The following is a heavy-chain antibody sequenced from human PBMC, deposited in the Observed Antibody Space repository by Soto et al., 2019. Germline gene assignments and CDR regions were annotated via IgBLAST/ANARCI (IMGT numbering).Heavy chain of an antibody. CDR2: IYYSGST. D-gene: IGHD5-18*01. J-gene: IGHJ4*02. CDR1: GGSISSYY. CDR3: ARTLYSYGPRFDY. Sequence: SETLSLTCTVSGGSISSYYWSWIRQPPGKGLEWIGYIYYSGSTNYNPSLKSRVTISVDTSKNQFSLKLSSVTAADTAVYYCARTLYSYGPRFDYWGQGTLVTSPQ. V-gene: IGHV4-59*01.